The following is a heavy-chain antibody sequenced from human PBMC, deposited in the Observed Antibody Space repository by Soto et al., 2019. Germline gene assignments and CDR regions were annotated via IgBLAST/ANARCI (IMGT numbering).Heavy chain of an antibody. CDR2: ISWNSGRI. CDR3: AKYGCSSTWYNFDY. D-gene: IGHD6-13*01. J-gene: IGHJ4*02. V-gene: IGHV3-9*01. CDR1: GFTFDDYA. Sequence: EVQLVESGGGLVQPGRSLRLSCAASGFTFDDYAMHWVRQAPGKGLEWVSGISWNSGRIDYADSVKGRFTISRDNAKNSLYLQMNSLRAEDTALYYCAKYGCSSTWYNFDYWGQGTLVTVSS.